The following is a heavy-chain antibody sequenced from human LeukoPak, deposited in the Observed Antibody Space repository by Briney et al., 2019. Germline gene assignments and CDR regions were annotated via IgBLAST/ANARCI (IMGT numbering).Heavy chain of an antibody. V-gene: IGHV3-11*04. CDR2: ISSSGSTI. CDR3: ARETDKNYGLYYFDY. D-gene: IGHD4-17*01. Sequence: GGSLRLSCAASGFTFSSYWMSWIRQAPGKGLEWVSYISSSGSTIYYADSVKGRFTISRDNAKNSLYLQMNSLRAEDTAVYYCARETDKNYGLYYFDYWGQGTLVTVSS. J-gene: IGHJ4*02. CDR1: GFTFSSYW.